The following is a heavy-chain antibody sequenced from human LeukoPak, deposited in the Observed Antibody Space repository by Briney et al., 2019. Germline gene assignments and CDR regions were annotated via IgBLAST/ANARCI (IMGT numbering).Heavy chain of an antibody. V-gene: IGHV3-15*01. CDR1: GFTFSNAW. Sequence: GGSLRLSCAASGFTFSNAWMSWVRQAPGKGLEWVGRIKSKTDGGTTDYAAPVKGRFTISRDDSKNTLYLQMNSLKTEDTDVYYCTTLLLAELLTYWGQGTLVTVSS. D-gene: IGHD1-26*01. CDR3: TTLLLAELLTY. CDR2: IKSKTDGGTT. J-gene: IGHJ4*02.